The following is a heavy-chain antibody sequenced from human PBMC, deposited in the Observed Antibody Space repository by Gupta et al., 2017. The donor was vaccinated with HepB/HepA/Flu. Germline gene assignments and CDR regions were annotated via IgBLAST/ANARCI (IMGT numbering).Heavy chain of an antibody. CDR3: ARRGYYDILTGYPRYYYYMDV. V-gene: IGHV1-46*01. Sequence: QVQLVQSGAEVKKPGASVKVSCKASGYTFTSYYMHWVRQAPGQGLEWMGIINPSGGSTSYAQKFQGRVTMTRDTSTSTVYMELSSLRSEDTAVYYCARRGYYDILTGYPRYYYYMDVWGKGTTVTVSS. CDR1: GYTFTSYY. J-gene: IGHJ6*03. D-gene: IGHD3-9*01. CDR2: INPSGGST.